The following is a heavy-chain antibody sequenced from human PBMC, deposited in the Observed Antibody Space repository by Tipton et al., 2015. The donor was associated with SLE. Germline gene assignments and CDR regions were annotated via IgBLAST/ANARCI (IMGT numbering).Heavy chain of an antibody. CDR2: IYYSGST. J-gene: IGHJ6*03. CDR1: GTSISTYY. CDR3: ASNSGTYYYYYYMDV. Sequence: TLSLTCSVSGTSISTYYWGWIRQPPGKGLEWIGYIYYSGSTNYNPSLKNRVTISVDTSKNQFSLKLSSVTAADTAVYYCASNSGTYYYYYYMDVWGKGTTVTVSS. V-gene: IGHV4-59*08. D-gene: IGHD1-26*01.